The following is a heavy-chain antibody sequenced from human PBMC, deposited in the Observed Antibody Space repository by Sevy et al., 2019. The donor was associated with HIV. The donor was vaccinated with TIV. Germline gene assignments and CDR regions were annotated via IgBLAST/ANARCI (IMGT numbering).Heavy chain of an antibody. D-gene: IGHD3-3*01. Sequence: GGSLRLSCSASVFTFSSYAMHWVRQAPGKGLEYVSAISSNGGSTYYADSVKGRFTISRDNSKNTLYLQMSSLRAEDTAVYYCVKDRVTIFGVVIINYYYYMDVWGKGTTVTVSS. J-gene: IGHJ6*03. CDR3: VKDRVTIFGVVIINYYYYMDV. CDR1: VFTFSSYA. V-gene: IGHV3-64D*06. CDR2: ISSNGGST.